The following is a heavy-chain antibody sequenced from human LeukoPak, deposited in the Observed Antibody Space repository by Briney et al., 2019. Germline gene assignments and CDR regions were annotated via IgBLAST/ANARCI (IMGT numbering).Heavy chain of an antibody. CDR3: AKDMDAWIPTGRGMDV. V-gene: IGHV3-9*01. J-gene: IGHJ6*03. CDR1: GFNLDEHA. D-gene: IGHD5-18*01. CDR2: ISWDGRSI. Sequence: PGGSLRLSCAGFGFNLDEHALHWVRQAPGKGLEWVSGISWDGRSIGYAASVKGRFTISRDNARNSLYLQMNSLRPDDTALYYCAKDMDAWIPTGRGMDVWGKGTTVTVSS.